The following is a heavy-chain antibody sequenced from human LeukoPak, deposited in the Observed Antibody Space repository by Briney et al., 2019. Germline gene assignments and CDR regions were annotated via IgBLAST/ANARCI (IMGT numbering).Heavy chain of an antibody. J-gene: IGHJ5*02. V-gene: IGHV3-74*01. CDR3: ASQSYARFDP. CDR1: GFTFSSYW. D-gene: IGHD3-16*01. CDR2: FLSDGSRT. Sequence: GGSLRLSCAASGFTFSSYWMHWVRQGPGKGLVWVSRFLSDGSRTTYADSVKGRFTISGDNAKNTLYLQMNSLRAEDTAVYYCASQSYARFDPWGQGTLVTVSS.